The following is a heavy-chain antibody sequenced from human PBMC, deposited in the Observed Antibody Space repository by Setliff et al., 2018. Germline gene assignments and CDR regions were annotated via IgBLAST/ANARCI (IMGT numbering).Heavy chain of an antibody. Sequence: ASVKVSCKASGYTFNSYGINWLRQAPGQGLEWLGWISPYNGNTKYAQTVQDRITMATDTSTRTSYMKLSSLRSGDTAVYFCARSSDSGYYHQRDAFDIWGQGTRVTVSS. CDR3: ARSSDSGYYHQRDAFDI. D-gene: IGHD3-22*01. J-gene: IGHJ3*02. CDR2: ISPYNGNT. V-gene: IGHV1-18*01. CDR1: GYTFNSYG.